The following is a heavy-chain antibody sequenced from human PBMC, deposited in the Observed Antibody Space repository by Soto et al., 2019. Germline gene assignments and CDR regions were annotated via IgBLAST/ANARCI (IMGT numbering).Heavy chain of an antibody. CDR3: AREHRSGPYYYGLDV. V-gene: IGHV3-72*01. CDR2: ARNKANSYTT. Sequence: GGSLRLSCAASGFTFSDHFMDWVRQAPGKGLEWVGRARNKANSYTTEYAASVKGRFTISRDDSKNSLYLQVNSLKTEDTAVYYCAREHRSGPYYYGLDVWGQGTTVTVSS. J-gene: IGHJ6*02. D-gene: IGHD2-15*01. CDR1: GFTFSDHF.